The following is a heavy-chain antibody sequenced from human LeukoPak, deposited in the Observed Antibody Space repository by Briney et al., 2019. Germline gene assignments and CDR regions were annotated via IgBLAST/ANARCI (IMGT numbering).Heavy chain of an antibody. CDR3: ARGTAAAGIDY. D-gene: IGHD6-13*01. CDR2: ISSSSSYI. Sequence: GGSLRLSCAASGFTFSSYSMNWVPQAPGKGLEWVSSISSSSSYIYYADSVKGRFTISRDNAKNSLYLQMNSLRAEDTAVYYCARGTAAAGIDYWGQGTLVTVSS. J-gene: IGHJ4*02. V-gene: IGHV3-21*01. CDR1: GFTFSSYS.